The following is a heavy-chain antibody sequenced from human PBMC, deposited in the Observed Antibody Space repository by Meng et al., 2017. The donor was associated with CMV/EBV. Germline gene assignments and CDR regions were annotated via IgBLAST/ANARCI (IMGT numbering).Heavy chain of an antibody. J-gene: IGHJ6*02. CDR2: INSDGSST. CDR1: GFTFSSYW. V-gene: IGHV3-74*01. Sequence: GESLKISCAASGFTFSSYWMHWVRQAPGKGLVWVSLINSDGSSTSYADSVKGRFTISRDNAKNTLYLQMNSPRAEDTAVYYCARAGPIRFLEWLLYSSQDYYYYGMDVWGQGTTVTVSS. D-gene: IGHD3-3*01. CDR3: ARAGPIRFLEWLLYSSQDYYYYGMDV.